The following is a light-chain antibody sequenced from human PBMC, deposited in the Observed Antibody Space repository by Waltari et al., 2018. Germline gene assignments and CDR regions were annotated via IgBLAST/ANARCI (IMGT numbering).Light chain of an antibody. CDR1: SSAVGGHNY. CDR2: EVS. CDR3: SSYAGSNNVV. Sequence: QSALTQPPSASGSPGQSITISCTGPSSAVGGHNYVSWYQQHPGKAPKLMIYEVSKRPSGVPDRFSGSKSGNTASLTVSGLQAEDEADYYCSSYAGSNNVVFGGGTKLTVL. V-gene: IGLV2-8*01. J-gene: IGLJ2*01.